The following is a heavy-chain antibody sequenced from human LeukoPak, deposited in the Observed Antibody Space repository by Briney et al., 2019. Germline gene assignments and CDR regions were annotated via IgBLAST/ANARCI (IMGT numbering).Heavy chain of an antibody. CDR1: GYTFTSYD. V-gene: IGHV1-8*03. D-gene: IGHD4-11*01. CDR2: MNPNSGNI. J-gene: IGHJ5*02. CDR3: ARGRATVTTHWLDP. Sequence: ASVKLSCKASGYTFTSYDINWVRQATGHGLEWMGWMNPNSGNIAYAQKFQGRVTITRNTSINTAYMELSSLTSEDTAMYYCARGRATVTTHWLDPWGQGTLVAVSS.